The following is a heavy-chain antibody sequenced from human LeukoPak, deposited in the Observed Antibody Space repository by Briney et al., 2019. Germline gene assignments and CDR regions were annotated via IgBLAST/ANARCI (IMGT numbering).Heavy chain of an antibody. CDR2: IYYSGST. V-gene: IGHV4-39*01. CDR3: ASLPFAYYDSSGRDY. Sequence: SETLSLTCTVSGGSISSSSYYWGWIRQPPGKGLEWIGSIYYSGSTYYNPSLKSRVTISVDTSKNQLSLKLSSVTAADTAVYYCASLPFAYYDSSGRDYWGQGTLVTVSS. D-gene: IGHD3-22*01. J-gene: IGHJ4*02. CDR1: GGSISSSSYY.